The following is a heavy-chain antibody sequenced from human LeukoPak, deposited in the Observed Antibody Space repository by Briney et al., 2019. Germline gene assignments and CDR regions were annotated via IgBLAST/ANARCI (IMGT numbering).Heavy chain of an antibody. CDR2: IYYSGST. CDR1: GGSISSSSYY. Sequence: PSETLSLTCTVSGGSISSSSYYWGWIRQPPGKGLEWIGSIYYSGSTYYNPSLKSRVTISVDTSKNQFSLKLSSVTAVDTAVYYCARGGYYGSGNDFRFDPWGQGTLVTVSS. J-gene: IGHJ5*02. CDR3: ARGGYYGSGNDFRFDP. D-gene: IGHD3-10*01. V-gene: IGHV4-39*07.